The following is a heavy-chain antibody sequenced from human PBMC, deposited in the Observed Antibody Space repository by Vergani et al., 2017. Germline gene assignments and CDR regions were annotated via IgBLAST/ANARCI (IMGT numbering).Heavy chain of an antibody. CDR3: ASFTIFGVVYPDKYAFDI. J-gene: IGHJ3*02. CDR1: GGSISSSNW. CDR2: IYTSGST. Sequence: QVQLQESGPGLVKPSGTLSLTCAVSGGSISSSNWWSWVRQPPGKGLEWIGRIYTSGSTNYNPSLKSRVTISVDTSKNQFSLKLSSVTAADTAVYYCASFTIFGVVYPDKYAFDIWGQGTMVTVSS. V-gene: IGHV4-4*02. D-gene: IGHD3-3*01.